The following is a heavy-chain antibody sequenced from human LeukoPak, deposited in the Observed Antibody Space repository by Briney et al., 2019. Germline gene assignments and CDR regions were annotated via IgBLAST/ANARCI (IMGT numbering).Heavy chain of an antibody. CDR2: INHSGST. Sequence: PSETLSLTCAVYGGSFSGYYWSWIRQPPGKGLEWIGEINHSGSTNYNPSLKSRVTISVDTPKNQFSLKLSSVTAADTAVYYCARDRGYCSSTSCQIFDYWGQGTLVTVSS. J-gene: IGHJ4*02. D-gene: IGHD2-2*01. V-gene: IGHV4-34*01. CDR1: GGSFSGYY. CDR3: ARDRGYCSSTSCQIFDY.